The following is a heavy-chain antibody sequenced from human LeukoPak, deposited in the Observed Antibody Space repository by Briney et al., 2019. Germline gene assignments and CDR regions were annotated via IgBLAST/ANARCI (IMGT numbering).Heavy chain of an antibody. CDR2: ISYDGSNK. J-gene: IGHJ4*02. Sequence: GGSLRLSCAASGFTFSSYVMHWVRQAPGKGLEWVAVISYDGSNKYYADSVKGRFTISRDNSKNTLYLQMDSLRAEDTAVYYCATSSMVRGAQFDYWGQGTLVTVSS. CDR3: ATSSMVRGAQFDY. V-gene: IGHV3-30*04. D-gene: IGHD3-10*01. CDR1: GFTFSSYV.